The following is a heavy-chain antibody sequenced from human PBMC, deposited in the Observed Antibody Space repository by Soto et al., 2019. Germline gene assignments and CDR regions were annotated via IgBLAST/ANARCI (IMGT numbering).Heavy chain of an antibody. D-gene: IGHD3-16*02. J-gene: IGHJ4*02. CDR2: INHSGST. V-gene: IGHV4-34*01. CDR1: GGSFSGYY. Sequence: PSETLSLTCAVYGGSFSGYYWSWIRQPPGKXLEWIGEINHSGSTNYNPSLKSRVTISVDTSKNQFSLKLSSVTAADTAVYYCARGKLSDYVWGSYRYNFDYWGQGTVVTVSS. CDR3: ARGKLSDYVWGSYRYNFDY.